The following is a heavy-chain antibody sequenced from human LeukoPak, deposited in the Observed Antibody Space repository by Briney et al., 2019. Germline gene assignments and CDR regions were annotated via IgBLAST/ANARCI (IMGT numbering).Heavy chain of an antibody. D-gene: IGHD1-26*01. V-gene: IGHV4-59*08. Sequence: SETLSLTCTFSGGSISTCYWSWIRQPPGKGLEWVGYIYYSGSTSYNPSLKSRVTISVDTSKNQSSLKLSSVTAADTAVYYCARHLSGRIVGATGDWGQGTLVTVCS. J-gene: IGHJ4*02. CDR3: ARHLSGRIVGATGD. CDR2: IYYSGST. CDR1: GGSISTCY.